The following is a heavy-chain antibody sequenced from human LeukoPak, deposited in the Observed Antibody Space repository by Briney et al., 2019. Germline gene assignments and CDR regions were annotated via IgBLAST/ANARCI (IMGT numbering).Heavy chain of an antibody. V-gene: IGHV4-4*02. CDR3: ASYLYGMDV. J-gene: IGHJ6*02. CDR2: IYRTGST. CDR1: GGSISSSNW. D-gene: IGHD3-16*02. Sequence: SETLSLTCAVSGGSISSSNWWSWVRQPPGKGLEWIGEIYRTGSTNYNPSLESRVTISVDKSKNQFSLKLSSVTAADTAVYYCASYLYGMDVWGQGTTVTVSS.